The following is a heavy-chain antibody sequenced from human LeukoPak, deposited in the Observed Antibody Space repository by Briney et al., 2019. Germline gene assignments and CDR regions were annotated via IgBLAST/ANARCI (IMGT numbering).Heavy chain of an antibody. V-gene: IGHV3-53*01. J-gene: IGHJ5*02. CDR2: IYNDGDT. CDR1: GFAVSTIY. Sequence: GGSLRLSCAVSGFAVSTIYMSWVRKAPGKGLKWVSFIYNDGDTYYADSVKGRFSVSRDSSRNTLFLQMNSLRVEDTALYYCAGDTHSSNWYDHWGQGALVTVSS. CDR3: AGDTHSSNWYDH. D-gene: IGHD6-13*01.